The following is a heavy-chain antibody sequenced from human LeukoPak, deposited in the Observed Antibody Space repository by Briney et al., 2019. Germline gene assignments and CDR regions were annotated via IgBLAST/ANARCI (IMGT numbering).Heavy chain of an antibody. CDR3: ARYGSSWSFDY. V-gene: IGHV3-48*01. J-gene: IGHJ4*02. CDR1: GFTFSNYN. CDR2: ISSGSSTI. D-gene: IGHD6-13*01. Sequence: PGGSLRLSCAASGFTFSNYNMNWVRQAPGKGLEWVSYISSGSSTIYSADSVKGRFTISRDNAKNSLYLQMNSLRAEETAVYYCARYGSSWSFDYWGQGTLVTVSS.